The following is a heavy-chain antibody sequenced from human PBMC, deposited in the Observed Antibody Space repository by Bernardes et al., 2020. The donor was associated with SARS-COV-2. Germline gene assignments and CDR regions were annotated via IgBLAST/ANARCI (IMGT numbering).Heavy chain of an antibody. J-gene: IGHJ5*01. V-gene: IGHV6-1*01. D-gene: IGHD6-25*01. CDR3: ARGTWRLGLDS. CDR2: TLYRSKWDN. CDR1: GDSVSSNSAA. Sequence: SQTLSLTCAISGDSVSSNSAAWNLLRQSPSRGLEWLGRTLYRSKWDNDYALSVKSRITINPDTSKNQFSLQLNSVTPEDTAVYYCARGTWRLGLDSWGQGTLVAVSS.